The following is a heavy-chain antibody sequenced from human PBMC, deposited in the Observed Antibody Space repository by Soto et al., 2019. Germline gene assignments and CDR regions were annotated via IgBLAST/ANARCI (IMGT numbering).Heavy chain of an antibody. CDR1: GGSFSGYY. Sequence: QVQLQQWGAGLLKPSETLSLTCAVYGGSFSGYYWSWIRQPPGKGLEWIGEINHSGSTNYNPSFKSRVTISVDTSKNQCSLKLSSVTAAETAVYYCARVDYYWGQGTLVTVSS. J-gene: IGHJ4*02. V-gene: IGHV4-34*01. CDR3: ARVDYY. CDR2: INHSGST. D-gene: IGHD3-3*01.